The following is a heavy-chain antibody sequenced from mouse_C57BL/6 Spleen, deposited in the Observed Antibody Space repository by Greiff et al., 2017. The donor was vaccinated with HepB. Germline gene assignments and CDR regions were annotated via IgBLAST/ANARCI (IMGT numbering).Heavy chain of an antibody. D-gene: IGHD2-1*01. CDR1: GYTFTSYW. V-gene: IGHV1-69*01. Sequence: VKLQQPGAELVMPGASVKLSCKASGYTFTSYWMHWVKQRPGQGLEWIGEIDPSDSYTNYNQKFKGKSTLTVDKSSSTAYMQLSSLTSEDSAVYYCARGQGYGNSYYFDYWGQGTTLTVSS. CDR2: IDPSDSYT. CDR3: ARGQGYGNSYYFDY. J-gene: IGHJ2*01.